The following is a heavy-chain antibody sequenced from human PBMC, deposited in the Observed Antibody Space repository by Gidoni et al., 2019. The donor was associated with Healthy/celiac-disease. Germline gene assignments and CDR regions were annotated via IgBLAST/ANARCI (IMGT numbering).Heavy chain of an antibody. J-gene: IGHJ3*02. Sequence: EVQLVESGGGLVQHGGSLSLSCAASGFTVSSNYMSWVRQAPGKGLEWVSVIYSGGSTYYADSVKGRFTISRNNSKNTLYLQMNSLRAEDTAVYYCASEGLDSSGYYYVGAFDIWGQGTMVTVSS. CDR2: IYSGGST. V-gene: IGHV3-53*04. CDR1: GFTVSSNY. D-gene: IGHD3-22*01. CDR3: ASEGLDSSGYYYVGAFDI.